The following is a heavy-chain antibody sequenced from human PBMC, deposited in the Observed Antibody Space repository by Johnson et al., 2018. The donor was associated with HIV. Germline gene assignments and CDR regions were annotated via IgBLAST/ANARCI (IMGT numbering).Heavy chain of an antibody. J-gene: IGHJ3*02. CDR3: AREGRRDAFDI. CDR2: IWYDGSNK. V-gene: IGHV3-33*01. Sequence: QVQLVESGGGVVQPGRSLRLSCAASGFTFSSYAMHWVRQAPGKGLEWVAVIWYDGSNKYYADSVKGRFTISRDNSKNTLYLQMNSLRAEDTAVYYCAREGRRDAFDIWGQGTMVTVSS. CDR1: GFTFSSYA.